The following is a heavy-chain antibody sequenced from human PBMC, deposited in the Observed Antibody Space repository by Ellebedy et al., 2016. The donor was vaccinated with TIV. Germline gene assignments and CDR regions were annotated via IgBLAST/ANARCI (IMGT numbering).Heavy chain of an antibody. D-gene: IGHD3-10*01. CDR3: ARDRYYYGSGTYYPTDY. CDR2: ISAYHCDT. Sequence: AASVKVSCKASGYTFTSYGISWVRQAPGQGLEWMGWISAYHCDTNYAQKLQGRVTMTTDTSTSTAYMDLRSLRSDDTAVYYCARDRYYYGSGTYYPTDYWGQGTLVTVSS. CDR1: GYTFTSYG. J-gene: IGHJ4*02. V-gene: IGHV1-18*04.